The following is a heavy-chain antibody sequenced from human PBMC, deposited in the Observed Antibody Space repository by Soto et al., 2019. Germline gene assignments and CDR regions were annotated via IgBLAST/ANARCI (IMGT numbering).Heavy chain of an antibody. CDR2: IGSSGTTI. CDR3: ARDQYYYDSSGYSPLDY. Sequence: EVPLEESGGGFVQPGGSLRLSCAASGFSFNTYSMNWVRQAPGKGLEWVSYIGSSGTTIYYADSVKGRFTISRDNAKNSLYLQMNSLRDEDTAVYYCARDQYYYDSSGYSPLDYWGQGTLVTVSS. CDR1: GFSFNTYS. V-gene: IGHV3-48*02. D-gene: IGHD3-22*01. J-gene: IGHJ4*02.